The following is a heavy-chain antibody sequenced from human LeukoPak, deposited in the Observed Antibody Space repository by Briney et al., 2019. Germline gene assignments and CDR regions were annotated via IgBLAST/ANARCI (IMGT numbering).Heavy chain of an antibody. V-gene: IGHV3-23*01. CDR3: ARSSGYDWVKAFDI. J-gene: IGHJ3*02. CDR1: GFTFSDYT. Sequence: GGSLRLSCAASGFTFSDYTMNWVRQAPGKGLEWVSAISGSGGSTYYADSVKGRFTISRDNSKNTLYLQMNSLRAEDTAVYYCARSSGYDWVKAFDIWGQGTMVTVSS. D-gene: IGHD5-12*01. CDR2: ISGSGGST.